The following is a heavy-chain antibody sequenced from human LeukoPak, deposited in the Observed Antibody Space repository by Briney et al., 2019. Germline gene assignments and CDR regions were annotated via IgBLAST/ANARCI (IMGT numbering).Heavy chain of an antibody. J-gene: IGHJ6*02. CDR1: GGSISSYY. V-gene: IGHV4-59*01. Sequence: PSETLSLTCTVSGGSISSYYWSWIRQPPGKGLEWIGYIYYSGSTNCNPSLKSRVTISVDTSKNQFSLKLSSVTAADTAVYYCARVGGYFDRLPQYYYYGMDVWGQGTTVTVSS. D-gene: IGHD3-9*01. CDR2: IYYSGST. CDR3: ARVGGYFDRLPQYYYYGMDV.